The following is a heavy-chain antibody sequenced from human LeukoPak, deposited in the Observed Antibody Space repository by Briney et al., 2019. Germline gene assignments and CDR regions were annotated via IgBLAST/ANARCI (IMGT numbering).Heavy chain of an antibody. D-gene: IGHD1-26*01. V-gene: IGHV3-49*04. J-gene: IGHJ4*02. CDR3: AIRYSGSYNDY. CDR2: IRSKEFGGTT. CDR1: GFTFGDYA. Sequence: GGSLRLSCTASGFTFGDYAISWVRQAPGKGLEWVGFIRSKEFGGTTEYAASVKGRFTLSRDDSKSIAYLQMNSLKTEDTALYYCAIRYSGSYNDYWGQGTLVTVSS.